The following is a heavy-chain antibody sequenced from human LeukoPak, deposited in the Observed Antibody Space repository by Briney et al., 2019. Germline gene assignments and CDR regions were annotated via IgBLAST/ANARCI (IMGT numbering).Heavy chain of an antibody. CDR3: ARGIFYGGRNQYIWLDL. J-gene: IGHJ5*02. CDR1: GGPFRGFF. CDR2: VSHSGSS. D-gene: IGHD4-23*01. V-gene: IGHV4-34*01. Sequence: SETLSLSCAVYGGPFRGFFWSWIRQAPGKGLEWVGEVSHSGSSNYNPSLKSRINISLDTSKSQFSLRLTSVTAADTAVYYCARGIFYGGRNQYIWLDLWGQGTLVTVSS.